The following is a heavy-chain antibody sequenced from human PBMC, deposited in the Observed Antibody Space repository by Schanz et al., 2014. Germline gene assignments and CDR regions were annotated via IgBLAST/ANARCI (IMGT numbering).Heavy chain of an antibody. V-gene: IGHV3-23*01. CDR1: GFTFGDYA. J-gene: IGHJ4*02. CDR2: INTGVNT. CDR3: ARGLIAAAGGAFDY. Sequence: EVQLLESGGGLVEPGGSLRLSCAASGFTFGDYAMTWVRQAPGKGREWVSAINTGVNTYYADSVRGRFTMSRDNSKNTLYLQMNSLRAGDAAVYYCARGLIAAAGGAFDYWGQGTLVAVSA. D-gene: IGHD6-13*01.